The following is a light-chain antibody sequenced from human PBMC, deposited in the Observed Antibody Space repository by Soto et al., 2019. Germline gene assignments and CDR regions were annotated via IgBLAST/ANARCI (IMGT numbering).Light chain of an antibody. J-gene: IGLJ2*01. CDR3: CSYAGSSAFE. CDR2: EVT. CDR1: SSDVGRYNL. V-gene: IGLV2-23*02. Sequence: QSALTQPVSVSGSPGQSITISCTGTSSDVGRYNLVSWYQQHAGKAPKLMIYEVTKRPSGVSNHFSGSKSGNTASLTISGLQAEDEADYYCCSYAGSSAFEFGGGTKLTVL.